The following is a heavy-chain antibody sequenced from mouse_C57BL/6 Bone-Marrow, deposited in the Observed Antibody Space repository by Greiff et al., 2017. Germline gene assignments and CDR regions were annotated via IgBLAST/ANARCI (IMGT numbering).Heavy chain of an antibody. CDR1: GYSFTGYF. V-gene: IGHV1-20*01. Sequence: VQLQQSGPELVKPGDSVKISCKASGYSFTGYFMNWVMQSHGKSLEWIGRINPYNGDTFYNQKFKGKATLTVDKSSSTAHMELRSLTSADSAVYYCARGAYEAYWGQGTLVTVSA. CDR3: ARGAYEAY. D-gene: IGHD1-1*01. J-gene: IGHJ3*01. CDR2: INPYNGDT.